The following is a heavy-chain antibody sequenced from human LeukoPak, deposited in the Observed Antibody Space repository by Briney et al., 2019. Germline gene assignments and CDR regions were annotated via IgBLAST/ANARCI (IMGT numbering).Heavy chain of an antibody. Sequence: PETLSLTCTVSGGSISSTSYYWGWIRQPPGKGLEWIGSIYYSGNTYYNPSLKSRVTISVDTSKNQFPLKLSSVTAADTAVYYCASQPYYDIFTGYSHFDYWGQGTLVTVSS. J-gene: IGHJ4*02. D-gene: IGHD3-9*01. CDR3: ASQPYYDIFTGYSHFDY. CDR1: GGSISSTSYY. CDR2: IYYSGNT. V-gene: IGHV4-39*01.